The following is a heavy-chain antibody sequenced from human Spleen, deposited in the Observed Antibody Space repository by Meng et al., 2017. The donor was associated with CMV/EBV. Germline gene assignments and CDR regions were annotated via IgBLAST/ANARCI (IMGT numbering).Heavy chain of an antibody. D-gene: IGHD2-15*01. CDR1: GYTFTSYY. V-gene: IGHV1-46*01. Sequence: ASVKVSCKASGYTFTSYYMHWVRQAPGQGLEWMGIINPSGGSTSYAQKFQGRVTMTRDTSTSTVYMELSSLRSEDTAVYYCASAGYCSGGSCYSDYWGQGTLVTVSS. CDR2: INPSGGST. CDR3: ASAGYCSGGSCYSDY. J-gene: IGHJ4*02.